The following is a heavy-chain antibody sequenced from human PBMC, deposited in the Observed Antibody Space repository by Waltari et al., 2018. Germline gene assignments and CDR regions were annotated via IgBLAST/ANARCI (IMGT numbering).Heavy chain of an antibody. CDR3: ATGPMVFGVVIMSY. CDR1: GYTFTDYY. Sequence: EVQLVQSGAEVKKPGATVKISCKVSGYTFTDYYMHWVQQAPGKGLEGMGLVVPEDGETIYAEKFQGRVTITADTSTDTAYMELSSLRSEDTAVYYCATGPMVFGVVIMSYWGQGTLVTVSS. J-gene: IGHJ4*02. CDR2: VVPEDGET. V-gene: IGHV1-69-2*01. D-gene: IGHD3-3*01.